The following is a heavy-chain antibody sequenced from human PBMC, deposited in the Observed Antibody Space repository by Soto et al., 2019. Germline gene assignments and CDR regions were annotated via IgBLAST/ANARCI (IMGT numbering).Heavy chain of an antibody. Sequence: SDTLSLTCSVSGGSIGSSSYYFGWIRQPPGKGLEWIGSLYYTGTTYYNSSLKSRVTISADKSQNQFSLRLSSVTAADTAVYYCAAYCSRTYCYDWLDPSGQGTLVTVYS. CDR1: GGSIGSSSYY. D-gene: IGHD2-2*01. CDR2: LYYTGTT. CDR3: AAYCSRTYCYDWLDP. V-gene: IGHV4-39*01. J-gene: IGHJ5*02.